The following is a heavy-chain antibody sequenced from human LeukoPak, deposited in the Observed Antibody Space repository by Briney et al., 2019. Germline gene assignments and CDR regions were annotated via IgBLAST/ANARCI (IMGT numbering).Heavy chain of an antibody. D-gene: IGHD3-22*01. V-gene: IGHV3-23*01. CDR2: ISGSGGST. J-gene: IGHJ4*02. CDR3: AKDLGPSGYYVVFDY. Sequence: GGSLRLSCAASGFTFSSYAMSWVRQAPXXXXXWVSAISGSGGSTYYADSVKGRFTISRDNSKNTLYLQMNSLRAEDTAVYYCAKDLGPSGYYVVFDYWGQGTLVTVSS. CDR1: GFTFSSYA.